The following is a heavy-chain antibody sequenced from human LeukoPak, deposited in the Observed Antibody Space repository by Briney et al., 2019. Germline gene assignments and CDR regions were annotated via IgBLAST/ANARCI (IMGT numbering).Heavy chain of an antibody. CDR3: ARDPLLWFGELFPRGSNDAFDI. CDR2: ISSSSSYI. Sequence: SGGSLRLSCAASGFTFSSYSMNWVRQAPGKGLEWVSSISSSSSYIYYADSVKGRFTISRDNAKNSLYLQMNSLRAEDTAVYYCARDPLLWFGELFPRGSNDAFDIWGQGTMVTVSS. CDR1: GFTFSSYS. D-gene: IGHD3-10*01. V-gene: IGHV3-21*01. J-gene: IGHJ3*02.